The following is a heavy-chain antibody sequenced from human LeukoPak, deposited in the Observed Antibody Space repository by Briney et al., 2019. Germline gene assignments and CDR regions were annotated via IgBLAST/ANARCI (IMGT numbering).Heavy chain of an antibody. D-gene: IGHD2-2*01. J-gene: IGHJ4*02. CDR1: GFTFDNYA. CDR3: AKDRSTWFYFDY. CDR2: ISANGDNP. V-gene: IGHV3-43*02. Sequence: PGGSLRLSCAASGFTFDNYAMHWLRQVPGKGLEWVSLISANGDNPYYADSVKGRFTISRDNSKNSLFLQLNSLRTDDTAVYYCAKDRSTWFYFDYWGQGTLVTVSS.